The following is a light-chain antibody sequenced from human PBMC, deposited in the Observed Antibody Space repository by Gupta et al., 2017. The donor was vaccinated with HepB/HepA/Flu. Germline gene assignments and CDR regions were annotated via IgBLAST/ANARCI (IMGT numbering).Light chain of an antibody. V-gene: IGLV1-40*01. CDR3: QSYDITLSAVV. CDR2: GTS. Sequence: QSVLTQPPSVSGAPGQRVTISCTGSSSNIGADYDVYWYQQLPGTAPKLLIYGTSSRPSGVPDRFSGSRSGTSASLAITGLQAEDEADYYCQSYDITLSAVVFGGGTKLTVL. J-gene: IGLJ2*01. CDR1: SSNIGADYD.